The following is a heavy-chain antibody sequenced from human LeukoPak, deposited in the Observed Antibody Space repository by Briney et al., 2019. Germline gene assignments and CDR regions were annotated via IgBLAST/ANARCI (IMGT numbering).Heavy chain of an antibody. J-gene: IGHJ5*02. CDR2: INTNTGNP. D-gene: IGHD1-26*01. V-gene: IGHV7-4-1*02. CDR1: GYTFTSYA. CDR3: SRDPLPRSGSYGGGWFDP. Sequence: ASVKVSCKASGYTFTSYAMNWVRQAPGQGLEWMGWINTNTGNPTYAQGFTGRFVFSLDTSVSTAYLQISSLKAEDTAVYYCSRDPLPRSGSYGGGWFDPWGQGTLVTVSS.